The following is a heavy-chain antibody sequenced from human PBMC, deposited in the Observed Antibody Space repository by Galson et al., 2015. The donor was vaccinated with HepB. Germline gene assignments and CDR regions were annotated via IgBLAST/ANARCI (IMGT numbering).Heavy chain of an antibody. Sequence: SLRLSCAASGFTFSSSAMHWVCQASGRGLEWVGRIRSKANSYATAYAASVKGRFTISRDDSKNTAYLQMNSLKTEDTAVYYCTREVLQWTSLGVLDWFDPWGQGTLVTVSS. CDR3: TREVLQWTSLGVLDWFDP. D-gene: IGHD5-24*01. CDR2: IRSKANSYAT. J-gene: IGHJ5*02. V-gene: IGHV3-73*01. CDR1: GFTFSSSA.